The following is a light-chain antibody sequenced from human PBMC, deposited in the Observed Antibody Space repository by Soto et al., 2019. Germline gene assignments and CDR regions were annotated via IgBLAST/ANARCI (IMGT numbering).Light chain of an antibody. Sequence: EIVMTQSPATLSVSPGERATLSCRASQSVSSDLAWYHQKPGQAPRLLIYGASTRATGIPARFSGSGSGTEFTLTINSLQSEDFAVYFCQQYDQWWTFGQGTKVEIK. CDR2: GAS. J-gene: IGKJ1*01. CDR3: QQYDQWWT. V-gene: IGKV3-15*01. CDR1: QSVSSD.